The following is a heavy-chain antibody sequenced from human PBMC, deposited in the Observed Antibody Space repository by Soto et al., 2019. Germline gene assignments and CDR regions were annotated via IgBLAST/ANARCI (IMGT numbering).Heavy chain of an antibody. CDR2: ISAYNGNT. CDR3: ASGGSYYYDSSGSAFDI. CDR1: GYTFTSYG. Sequence: SVKVSFKASGYTFTSYGISWVRQAPGQGLEWMGWISAYNGNTNYAQKLQGRVTMTTDTSTSTAYMELRSLRSDDTAVYYCASGGSYYYDSSGSAFDIWGQGTMVTVSS. V-gene: IGHV1-18*01. J-gene: IGHJ3*02. D-gene: IGHD3-22*01.